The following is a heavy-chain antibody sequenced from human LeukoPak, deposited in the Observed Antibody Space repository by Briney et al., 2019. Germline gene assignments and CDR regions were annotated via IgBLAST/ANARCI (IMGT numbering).Heavy chain of an antibody. CDR3: ARGSSRSTRDAFDI. CDR1: GYTFTSYY. Sequence: ASVKVSCKASGYTFTSYYMHGVRQAPGQGLEWMWIISPSGAGTTYAQNFQGRVTMTRDMSTSTVYMELSSLKSEDTAVYYCARGSSRSTRDAFDIWGQGTMVTVSS. J-gene: IGHJ3*02. V-gene: IGHV1-46*01. CDR2: ISPSGAGT.